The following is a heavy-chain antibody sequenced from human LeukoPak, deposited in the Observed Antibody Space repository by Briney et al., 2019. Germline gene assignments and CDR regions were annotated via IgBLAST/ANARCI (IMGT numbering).Heavy chain of an antibody. V-gene: IGHV5-51*01. J-gene: IGHJ3*01. CDR1: GYNFPIFW. CDR2: IYSGDSDT. CDR3: VRGPTSDAFDV. Sequence: GESLKISCQGSGYNFPIFWIGWVRQMPGKGLEWMGIIYSGDSDTRYSPSFQGQVTISADKSISTAYLHWSSLRASDTAMYYCVRGPTSDAFDVWGQGTMVTISS.